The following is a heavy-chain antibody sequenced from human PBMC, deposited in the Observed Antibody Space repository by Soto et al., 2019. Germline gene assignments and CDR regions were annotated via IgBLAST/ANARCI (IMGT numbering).Heavy chain of an antibody. CDR2: ISYDGSNK. Sequence: PGGSLRLSCAASGFTFSSYGMHWVRQAPGKGLEWVAVISYDGSNKYYADSVKGRFTISRDNSKNTLYLQMNSLRAEDTAVYYCANNPFAIIVGAKGAPFDYWGQGTLVTVSS. J-gene: IGHJ4*02. V-gene: IGHV3-30*18. CDR3: ANNPFAIIVGAKGAPFDY. CDR1: GFTFSSYG. D-gene: IGHD1-26*01.